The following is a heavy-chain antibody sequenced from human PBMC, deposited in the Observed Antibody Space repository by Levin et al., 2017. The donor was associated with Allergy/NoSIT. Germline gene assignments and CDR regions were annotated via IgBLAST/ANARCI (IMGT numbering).Heavy chain of an antibody. CDR3: ATFGYCSGGSCYSNAFDI. D-gene: IGHD2-15*01. CDR1: GFTFSSYA. J-gene: IGHJ3*02. Sequence: GESLKISCAASGFTFSSYAMSWVRQAPGKGLEWVSAITGSGGSTDYADSVKGRFTISRDNSKNTLYLQMNSLRAEDTAVYYCATFGYCSGGSCYSNAFDIWGQGTMVTVSS. CDR2: ITGSGGST. V-gene: IGHV3-23*01.